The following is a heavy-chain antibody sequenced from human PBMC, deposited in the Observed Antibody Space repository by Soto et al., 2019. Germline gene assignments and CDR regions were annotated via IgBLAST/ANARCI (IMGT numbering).Heavy chain of an antibody. J-gene: IGHJ6*02. CDR1: GVSISRDY. CDR2: MYNTGST. D-gene: IGHD2-21*02. Sequence: SETLSLTCTVSGVSISRDYWSWIRQPPGKGLEWIGYMYNTGSTVYNPSFKSRVTISVDTSKNQFSLKLNSVTAADTAVYYCARDLWGYCGTDCYPLDVWGQGTTVAVS. CDR3: ARDLWGYCGTDCYPLDV. V-gene: IGHV4-59*01.